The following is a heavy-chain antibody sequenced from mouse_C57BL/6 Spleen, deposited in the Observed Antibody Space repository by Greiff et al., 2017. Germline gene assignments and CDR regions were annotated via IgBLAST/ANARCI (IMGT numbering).Heavy chain of an antibody. J-gene: IGHJ2*01. CDR1: GYTFTDYY. CDR2: INPNNGGT. V-gene: IGHV1-26*01. CDR3: ARSNYGYDGFDY. D-gene: IGHD2-2*01. Sequence: VQLQQSGPELVKPGASVKISCKASGYTFTDYYMNWVKQSHGKSLEWIGDINPNNGGTSYNQKFKGKATLTVDKSSSTAYMELRSLTSEDSAVYYCARSNYGYDGFDYWGQGTTLTVSS.